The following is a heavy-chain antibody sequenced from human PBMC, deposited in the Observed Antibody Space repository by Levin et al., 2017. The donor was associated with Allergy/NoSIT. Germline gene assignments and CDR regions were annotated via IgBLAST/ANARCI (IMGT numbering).Heavy chain of an antibody. CDR1: GFTFSSYS. V-gene: IGHV3-21*01. D-gene: IGHD3-16*01. CDR3: AREKARGGGGSPYGMDV. CDR2: ISSSSSYI. J-gene: IGHJ6*02. Sequence: GGSLRLSCAASGFTFSSYSMNWVRQAPGKGLEWVSSISSSSSYIYYADSVKGRFTISRDNAKNSLYLQMNSLRAEDTAVYYCAREKARGGGGSPYGMDVWGQGTTVTVSS.